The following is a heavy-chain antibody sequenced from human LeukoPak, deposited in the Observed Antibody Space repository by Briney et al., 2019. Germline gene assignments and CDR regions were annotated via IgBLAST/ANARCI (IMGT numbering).Heavy chain of an antibody. D-gene: IGHD3-9*01. J-gene: IGHJ4*02. V-gene: IGHV3-23*01. CDR3: AKFYDFLTGYFDY. Sequence: GGSLRLSCAASGFTFSSYAMSWVRQSPGKGLEWVSAISGGGGTTYYGYDADSVNGRFTISRDNSKNTLYLQMNSLRAEDTAVYYCAKFYDFLTGYFDYWGQGTLVTGSS. CDR1: GFTFSSYA. CDR2: ISGGGGTT.